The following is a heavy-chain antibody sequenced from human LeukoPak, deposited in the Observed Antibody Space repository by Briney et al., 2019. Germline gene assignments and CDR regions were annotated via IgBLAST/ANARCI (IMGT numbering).Heavy chain of an antibody. CDR3: ARGDYYDSSGNFIDAFDI. CDR1: GFNLGTYA. V-gene: IGHV3-7*01. J-gene: IGHJ3*02. CDR2: IKPDGSEK. D-gene: IGHD3-22*01. Sequence: GGSLRLSCVASGFNLGTYAMSWVRQAPGKGLEWVANIKPDGSEKYYVDSVKGRFTISRDNAKNSLYLQMNSLKAEDTAVYYCARGDYYDSSGNFIDAFDIWGQGTMVTVSS.